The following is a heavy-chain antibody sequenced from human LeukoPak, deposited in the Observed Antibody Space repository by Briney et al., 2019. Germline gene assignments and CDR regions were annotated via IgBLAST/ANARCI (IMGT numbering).Heavy chain of an antibody. Sequence: SETLSHTCSVSGGSITGSGYYWGWIRQRPGKGLEWIGSIYHSGKTYYNPSLKRRVLISVDTSKKQFSLKLTSVTAADTAVYYCTRRGPDTIVVVSPFDYWGQGTQVTVSS. D-gene: IGHD3-22*01. J-gene: IGHJ4*02. V-gene: IGHV4-39*01. CDR2: IYHSGKT. CDR3: TRRGPDTIVVVSPFDY. CDR1: GGSITGSGYY.